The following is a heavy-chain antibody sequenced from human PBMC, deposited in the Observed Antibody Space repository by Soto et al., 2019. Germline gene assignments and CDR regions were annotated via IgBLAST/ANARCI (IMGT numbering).Heavy chain of an antibody. V-gene: IGHV3-33*01. Sequence: PGGSLRLSCAASGFTFSSYGMHWVRQAPGKGLEWVAVIWYDGSNKYYADSVKGRFTISRDNSKNTLYLQMNSLRAEDTAVYYCARERVYYYDSSGYAFDIWGQGTMVTVSS. CDR3: ARERVYYYDSSGYAFDI. J-gene: IGHJ3*02. D-gene: IGHD3-22*01. CDR2: IWYDGSNK. CDR1: GFTFSSYG.